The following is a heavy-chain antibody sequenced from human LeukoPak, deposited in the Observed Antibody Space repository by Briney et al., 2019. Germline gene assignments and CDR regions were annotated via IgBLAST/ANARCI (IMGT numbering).Heavy chain of an antibody. CDR1: GGSFSGYY. CDR3: ARGTDTSYFDY. CDR2: INHSGST. J-gene: IGHJ4*02. Sequence: PSETLSLTCAVYGGSFSGYYWSWIRQPPGKGLEWIGEINHSGSTNYNPSLKSRVTISVDTSKSQFSLKLSSVTAADTAVYYCARGTDTSYFDYWGQGALVTVSS. V-gene: IGHV4-34*01. D-gene: IGHD2-2*02.